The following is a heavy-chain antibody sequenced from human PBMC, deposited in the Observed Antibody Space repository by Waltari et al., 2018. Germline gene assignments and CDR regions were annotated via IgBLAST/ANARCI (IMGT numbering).Heavy chain of an antibody. V-gene: IGHV3-30*01. CDR1: AFTYRTSI. CDR2: KSYGGCSK. Sequence: QVQLVESGGGVVQPGRSLRLSCAAPAFTYRTSIIHWVRQAPGTGVECGAAKSYGGCSKDYADSWKGRFSIGRDDSQNTVYLQANSLTTEDTVVYYCGREGGTSGYSGYLDTWGQGTLVTVSS. J-gene: IGHJ4*02. D-gene: IGHD2-15*01. CDR3: GREGGTSGYSGYLDT.